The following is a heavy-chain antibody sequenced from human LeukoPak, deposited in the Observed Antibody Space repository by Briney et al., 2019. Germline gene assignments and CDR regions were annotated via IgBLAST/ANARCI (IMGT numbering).Heavy chain of an antibody. CDR2: ISGYTATV. Sequence: ASVKVSCKTSAYTFSNFAVSWVRQAPGQGLEWMGWISGYTATVEYARKYQGRVTMTTDTATNTVFLELKNLRSDDTAIYYCAGGSGASSPDWFDPWGQGTLVFVSS. V-gene: IGHV1-18*01. CDR1: AYTFSNFA. CDR3: AGGSGASSPDWFDP. D-gene: IGHD3-10*01. J-gene: IGHJ5*02.